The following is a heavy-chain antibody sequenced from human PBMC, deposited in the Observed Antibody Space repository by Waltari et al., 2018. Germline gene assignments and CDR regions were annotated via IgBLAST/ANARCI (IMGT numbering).Heavy chain of an antibody. CDR2: IYYSGST. CDR3: ARGIAVAGTHDAFDI. V-gene: IGHV4-59*01. Sequence: QVQLQESGPGLVQPSETLSLTCTVRAGSISRYYRSWIRQPPGKGLEWIGYIYYSGSTNYNPSLKSRVTISVDTSKIQFSLKLSSVTAADTAVYYCARGIAVAGTHDAFDIWGQGTMVTVSS. J-gene: IGHJ3*02. D-gene: IGHD6-19*01. CDR1: AGSISRYY.